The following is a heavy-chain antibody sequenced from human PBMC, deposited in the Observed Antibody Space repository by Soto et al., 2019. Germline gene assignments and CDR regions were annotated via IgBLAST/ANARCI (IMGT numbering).Heavy chain of an antibody. CDR1: GGSFSGYY. J-gene: IGHJ4*02. CDR3: ARGRHFWALSSSVFDY. CDR2: INHSGST. Sequence: SETLSLTCAVYGGSFSGYYWSWIRQPPGKGLEWIGEINHSGSTNYNPSLKSRVTISVDTSKNQFSLKLSSVTAADTAVYYCARGRHFWALSSSVFDYWGQGTLVTVSS. D-gene: IGHD3-3*02. V-gene: IGHV4-34*01.